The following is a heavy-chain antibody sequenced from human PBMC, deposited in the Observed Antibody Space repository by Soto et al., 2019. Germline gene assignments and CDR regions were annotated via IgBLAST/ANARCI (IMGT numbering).Heavy chain of an antibody. CDR1: GFIFSRYA. Sequence: QELLVESGGGVVQPGRSLRLSCAASGFIFSRYAMHWVRQSPGKGLEGVAVISYDGSKKYYADSVEGRYTISRDDSKNTLYLQMNSLSVKDTAVYYCARAPHGMDVWGQGTTVIVSS. V-gene: IGHV3-30-3*01. CDR2: ISYDGSKK. J-gene: IGHJ6*02. CDR3: ARAPHGMDV.